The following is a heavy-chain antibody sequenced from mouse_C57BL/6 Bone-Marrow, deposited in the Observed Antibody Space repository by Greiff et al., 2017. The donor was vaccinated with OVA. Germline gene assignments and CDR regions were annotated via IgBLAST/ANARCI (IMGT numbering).Heavy chain of an antibody. CDR2: INPYNGGT. Sequence: VQLQQSGPVLVKPGASVKMSCKASGYTFTDYYMNWVKQSHGKSLEWIGVINPYNGGTSYNQKFKGKATLTVDKSSSTAYMELNSLTSEDSAVYYCARSYYGSSPEDDVWGTGTTVTVSS. CDR3: ARSYYGSSPEDDV. D-gene: IGHD1-1*01. CDR1: GYTFTDYY. J-gene: IGHJ1*03. V-gene: IGHV1-19*01.